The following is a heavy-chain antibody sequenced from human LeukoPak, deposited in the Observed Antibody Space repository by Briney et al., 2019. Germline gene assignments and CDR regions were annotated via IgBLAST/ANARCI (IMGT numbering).Heavy chain of an antibody. V-gene: IGHV3-30-3*01. D-gene: IGHD5-18*01. Sequence: PGGSLRLSCAASGFTFSSYAMHWVRQAPGKGLEWVAVISYDGSNKYYADSVKGRFTISRDNSKSTLFLQMNSLRVEDTAVYYCAKDVLRSSYGYGDYWGQGTLVTVSS. CDR1: GFTFSSYA. CDR2: ISYDGSNK. CDR3: AKDVLRSSYGYGDY. J-gene: IGHJ4*02.